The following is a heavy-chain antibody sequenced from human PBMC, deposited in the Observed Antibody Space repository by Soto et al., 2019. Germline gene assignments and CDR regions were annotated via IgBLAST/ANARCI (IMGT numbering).Heavy chain of an antibody. Sequence: GGSLRLSCAAPGFTFSSYWMHWVRQAPGKGLVWVSRINSDGSSTSYADSVKGRFTISRDNAKNTLYLQMNSLRAEDTAVYYCASFRIFGVVTADYWGQGTPVTVSS. CDR3: ASFRIFGVVTADY. J-gene: IGHJ4*02. CDR2: INSDGSST. D-gene: IGHD3-3*01. CDR1: GFTFSSYW. V-gene: IGHV3-74*01.